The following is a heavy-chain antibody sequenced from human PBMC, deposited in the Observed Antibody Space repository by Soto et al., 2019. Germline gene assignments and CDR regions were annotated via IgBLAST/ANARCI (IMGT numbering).Heavy chain of an antibody. CDR1: GFTFSRFA. CDR2: ISGSGQTT. D-gene: IGHD3-3*01. J-gene: IGHJ5*02. Sequence: PEGSLRLSCAGSGFTFSRFAMSWVRPVPGKGLEWVSAISGSGQTTYYADSVKGRFTVSRDNSNNTLYLQMNSLRAEDTAVYYCAKDQRKPAIFGVVTISWGQGTLVTVSS. CDR3: AKDQRKPAIFGVVTIS. V-gene: IGHV3-23*01.